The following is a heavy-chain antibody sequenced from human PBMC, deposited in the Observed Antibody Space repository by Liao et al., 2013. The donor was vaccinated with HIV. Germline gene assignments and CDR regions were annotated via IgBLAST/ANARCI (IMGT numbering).Heavy chain of an antibody. J-gene: IGHJ4*02. Sequence: QLQLQESGPGLVKPSETLSLTCTVSGGSIISSSSYWGWSGLGSIYYSGSTYYNPSLKSRVTISVDTSNNQFSLKVTSVTAADTAVYYCARDAGQDFDYWGQGTLVTVSS. CDR2: IYYSGST. CDR1: GGSIISSSSY. V-gene: IGHV4-39*07. CDR3: ARDAGQDFDY.